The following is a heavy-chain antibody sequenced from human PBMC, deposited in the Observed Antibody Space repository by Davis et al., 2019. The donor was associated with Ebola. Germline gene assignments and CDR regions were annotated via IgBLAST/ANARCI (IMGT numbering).Heavy chain of an antibody. CDR3: ARDGSGSYLTYNWFDP. CDR1: GGSISSSNW. CDR2: IYHSGST. Sequence: PSETLSLTCAVSGGSISSSNWWSWVRQPPGKGLEWIGEIYHSGSTNYNPSLKSRVTISVDKSKNQFSLKLSSVTAADTAVYYCARDGSGSYLTYNWFDPWGQGTLVTVSS. D-gene: IGHD1-26*01. J-gene: IGHJ5*02. V-gene: IGHV4-4*02.